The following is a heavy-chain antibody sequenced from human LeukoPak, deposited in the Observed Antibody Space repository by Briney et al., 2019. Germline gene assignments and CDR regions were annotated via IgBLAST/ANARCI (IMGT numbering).Heavy chain of an antibody. J-gene: IGHJ4*02. V-gene: IGHV1-69*04. CDR3: ARAGLHLGDLSIDY. CDR1: GGTFSSHA. CDR2: IFPILDIP. Sequence: GASVKVSCKASGGTFSSHAISWVRQAPGQGFEWMGRIFPILDIPNYAQKFQGRVTITADKSTSTAYMELSSLRSEDTAMYYCARAGLHLGDLSIDYWGQGTLVTVSS. D-gene: IGHD3-16*02.